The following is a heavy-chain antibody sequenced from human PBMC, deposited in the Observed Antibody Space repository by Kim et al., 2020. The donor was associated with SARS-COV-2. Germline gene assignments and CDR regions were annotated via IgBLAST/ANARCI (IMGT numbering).Heavy chain of an antibody. D-gene: IGHD5-12*01. V-gene: IGHV3-21*01. CDR3: AGDGYNTHFDY. CDR1: GFTFSSYS. Sequence: GGSLRLSCAASGFTFSSYSMNWVRQAPGKGLEWVSSISSASSYIYYAYSEKRRFTISRDNAKTSLYLQMNSLRAEDTAVYYCAGDGYNTHFDYGGQGTL. J-gene: IGHJ4*02. CDR2: ISSASSYI.